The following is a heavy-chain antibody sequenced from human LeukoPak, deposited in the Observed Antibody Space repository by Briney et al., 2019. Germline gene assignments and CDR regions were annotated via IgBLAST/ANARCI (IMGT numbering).Heavy chain of an antibody. D-gene: IGHD3-16*01. CDR2: INPNSGGT. J-gene: IGHJ4*02. CDR3: ARDQGMITFLGD. Sequence: ASVKVSCKTSGYTFTGYYMHWVRQAPGQGLEWMGWINPNSGGTDYAQKFQGRVTMTRDTSISTAYMELSRLTSDDTAVYYCARDQGMITFLGDWGQGTLVTVSS. CDR1: GYTFTGYY. V-gene: IGHV1-2*02.